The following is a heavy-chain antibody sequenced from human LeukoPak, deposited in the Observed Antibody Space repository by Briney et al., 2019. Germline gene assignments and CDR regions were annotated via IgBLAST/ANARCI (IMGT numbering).Heavy chain of an antibody. Sequence: SETLSLTCTVSGVSISSYYWSWIRQPPGKGLEWIGYIYYSGSTNYNPSLKSRVTISVDTSKNQFSLKLNSVTAADTAVYYCAREGGLELPEKGYFYYYYMDVWGKGTTVTVSS. D-gene: IGHD1-7*01. CDR1: GVSISSYY. CDR3: AREGGLELPEKGYFYYYYMDV. J-gene: IGHJ6*03. CDR2: IYYSGST. V-gene: IGHV4-59*01.